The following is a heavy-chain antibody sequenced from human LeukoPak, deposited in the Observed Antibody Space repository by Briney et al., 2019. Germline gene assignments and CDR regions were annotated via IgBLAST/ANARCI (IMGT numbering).Heavy chain of an antibody. CDR3: ARDRVQIWYYVAIYDY. J-gene: IGHJ4*02. V-gene: IGHV3-30*03. CDR1: GFTFSSYG. Sequence: GGSLRLSCAASGFTFSSYGMHWVRQAPGKGLEWVAVISYDGSNKYYADSVKGRFTISRDNSKNTLYLQMDSLRAEDTAVYYCARDRVQIWYYVAIYDYWGQGTLVTVSS. CDR2: ISYDGSNK. D-gene: IGHD2-8*01.